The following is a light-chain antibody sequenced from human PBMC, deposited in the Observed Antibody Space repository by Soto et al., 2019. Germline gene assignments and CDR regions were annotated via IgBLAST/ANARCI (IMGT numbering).Light chain of an antibody. CDR1: QSLVYSDGNTY. CDR2: VVS. CDR3: MQGSDWPLT. J-gene: IGKJ4*01. Sequence: AVLPQPPRSHPLTLGRPASISCRSSQSLVYSDGNTYLTWFQQRPGQSPRRLLFVVSKRHSGVPDRFSGSGSGTDFTLKISRVEAEDVGVYYCMQGSDWPLTFGGGTKLDIK. V-gene: IGKV2-30*01.